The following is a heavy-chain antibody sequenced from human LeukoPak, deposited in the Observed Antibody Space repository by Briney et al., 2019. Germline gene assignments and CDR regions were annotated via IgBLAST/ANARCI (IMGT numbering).Heavy chain of an antibody. Sequence: SVKVSCKASGYTFTSYDFNWVRQAPGQGLEWMGGIIPIFGTANYAQKFQGRVTITADESTSTAYMELSSLRSEDTAVYYCAREADSSGYYPRDAFDIWGQGTMVTVSS. CDR1: GYTFTSYD. CDR3: AREADSSGYYPRDAFDI. D-gene: IGHD3-22*01. CDR2: IIPIFGTA. J-gene: IGHJ3*02. V-gene: IGHV1-69*13.